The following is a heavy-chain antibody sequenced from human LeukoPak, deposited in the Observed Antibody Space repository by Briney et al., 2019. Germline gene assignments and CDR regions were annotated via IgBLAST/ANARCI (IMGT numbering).Heavy chain of an antibody. D-gene: IGHD6-19*01. CDR3: AKDLQWLVYHYYCNMDA. J-gene: IGHJ6*03. Sequence: GGSLRLSCAASGFTFSSYWMSWVRQAPGKGLEWVANIKKDGSEKYYGDSVKGRFTISRDNAKTSLYLQMNSLRADDTAVYYCAKDLQWLVYHYYCNMDAWGKGTTVTVSS. V-gene: IGHV3-7*01. CDR2: IKKDGSEK. CDR1: GFTFSSYW.